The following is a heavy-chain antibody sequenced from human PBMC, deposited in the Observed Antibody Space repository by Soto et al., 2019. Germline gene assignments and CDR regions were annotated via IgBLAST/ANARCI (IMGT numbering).Heavy chain of an antibody. CDR3: ARDTSYDILTGFYDY. CDR2: ISAYSGNT. J-gene: IGHJ4*02. V-gene: IGHV1-18*01. CDR1: GYTFTSYG. D-gene: IGHD3-9*01. Sequence: ASVKVSCKASGYTFTSYGISWVRQAPGQGLEWMGWISAYSGNTNYAQKLQGRVTMTTGTSTSTAYMELRSLRSDDTAVYYCARDTSYDILTGFYDYWGQGTLVTVSS.